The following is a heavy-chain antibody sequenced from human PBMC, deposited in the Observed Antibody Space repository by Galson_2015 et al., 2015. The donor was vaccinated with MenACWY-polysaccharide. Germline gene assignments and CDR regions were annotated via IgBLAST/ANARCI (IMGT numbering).Heavy chain of an antibody. V-gene: IGHV5-51*01. CDR3: ARQRWSLEAYDAFDI. CDR1: GYSFTSYW. J-gene: IGHJ3*02. Sequence: QSGAEVKKPGESLKISCKGSGYSFTSYWIGWVRQMPGKGLEWMGIIYPGDSDTRYSPSFQGQVTISADKSISTAYLQWSSLKASDTAMYYCARQRWSLEAYDAFDIWGQGTMVTVSS. CDR2: IYPGDSDT. D-gene: IGHD2-15*01.